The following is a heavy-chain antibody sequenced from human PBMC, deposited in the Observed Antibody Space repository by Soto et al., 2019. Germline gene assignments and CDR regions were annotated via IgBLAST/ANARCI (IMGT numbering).Heavy chain of an antibody. V-gene: IGHV5-51*01. J-gene: IGHJ6*02. Sequence: PXESLKISWKGSGYSFTSYWMGWVRQMPGKGLEWMGIIYPGDSDTRYTPSFQGKVTISADTSISPAYLQWSSLKASDTAMYYCARRSSGSYGMVVWGPGTTVTVSS. CDR2: IYPGDSDT. CDR3: ARRSSGSYGMVV. CDR1: GYSFTSYW. D-gene: IGHD6-19*01.